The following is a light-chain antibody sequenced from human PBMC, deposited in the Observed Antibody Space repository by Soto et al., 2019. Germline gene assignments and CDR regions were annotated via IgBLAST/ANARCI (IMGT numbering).Light chain of an antibody. CDR1: SSEVGGYNY. CDR3: SSYTSSSTPYV. V-gene: IGLV2-14*01. J-gene: IGLJ1*01. CDR2: DVS. Sequence: QSVLNQPASVSGSPGQAIPTSCPGTSSEVGGYNYVSWYQQHPGKAPKLMIYDVSNRPSGVSNRFSGSKSGNTASLTISGLQAEDEADYYCSSYTSSSTPYVFGTGTKVTVL.